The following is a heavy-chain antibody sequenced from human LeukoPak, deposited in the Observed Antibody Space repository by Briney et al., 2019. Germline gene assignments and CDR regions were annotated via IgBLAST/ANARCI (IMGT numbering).Heavy chain of an antibody. V-gene: IGHV3-7*01. CDR2: IKQDGSEK. D-gene: IGHD6-13*01. J-gene: IGHJ4*02. Sequence: QPGGSLRLSCAASGFTFSRYWMSWVRQAPGKGLEWVANIKQDGSEKYYVDSVKGRFTIPRDNAKISLYLQMNSLRAEDTAVYYCARSAGSSGWYEGYYFDYWGQGTLVTVSS. CDR3: ARSAGSSGWYEGYYFDY. CDR1: GFTFSRYW.